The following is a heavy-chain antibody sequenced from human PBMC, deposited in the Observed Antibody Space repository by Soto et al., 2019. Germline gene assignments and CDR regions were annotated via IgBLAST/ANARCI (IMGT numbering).Heavy chain of an antibody. Sequence: QVQLVQSGAEVKKPGSSVKVSCKAPGGNFSSNGIRWVRQAPGQGLELMGGIIPTFGTTNYAHKFRGRVTITADESKGKAYMELVGLRSYDTAVYYCAGACDCTWYHWLDPWGQGTLVAVSS. D-gene: IGHD2-15*01. CDR2: IIPTFGTT. V-gene: IGHV1-69*01. CDR1: GGNFSSNG. J-gene: IGHJ5*02. CDR3: AGACDCTWYHWLDP.